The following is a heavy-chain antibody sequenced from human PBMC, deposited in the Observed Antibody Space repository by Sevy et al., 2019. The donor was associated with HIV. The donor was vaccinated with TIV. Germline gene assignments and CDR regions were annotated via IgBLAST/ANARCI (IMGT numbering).Heavy chain of an antibody. J-gene: IGHJ4*02. Sequence: GGSLRLSCAASGFTFSSYNMNWVRQAPGKGLEWVSSISGLSNYIYYADSMKGRFTISRDNAKNTLNLQMNSVRGDDTAVYFCARGPPDGSYDYFDSWGQGILVTVSS. CDR1: GFTFSSYN. CDR3: ARGPPDGSYDYFDS. CDR2: ISGLSNYI. V-gene: IGHV3-21*06. D-gene: IGHD3-10*01.